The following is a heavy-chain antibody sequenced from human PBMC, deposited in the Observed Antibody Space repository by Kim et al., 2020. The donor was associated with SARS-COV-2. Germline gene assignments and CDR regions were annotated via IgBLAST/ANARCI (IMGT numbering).Heavy chain of an antibody. J-gene: IGHJ6*01. D-gene: IGHD3-22*01. V-gene: IGHV4-34*01. CDR2: INHSGST. CDR1: GGSFSGYY. CDR3: ARGYYYDSSGSYYYYGMDV. Sequence: SETLSLTCAVYGGSFSGYYWSWIRQPPGKGLEWIGEINHSGSTNYNPSLKSRVTISVDTSKNQFSLKLSSVTAADTAVYYCARGYYYDSSGSYYYYGMDV.